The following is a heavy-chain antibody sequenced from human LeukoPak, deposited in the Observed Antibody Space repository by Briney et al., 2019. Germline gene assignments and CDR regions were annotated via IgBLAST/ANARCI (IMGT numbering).Heavy chain of an antibody. J-gene: IGHJ3*02. CDR1: GYTFTSYA. Sequence: GASVKVSCKASGYTFTSYAMNWVRQAPGQGLEWMGWINTNTGNPTYAQGFTGRFVFSLDTSVSTAYLQISSLKAEDTAVYYCARTRLGYCSSTSCRGAFDIWGQGTMVTVSS. V-gene: IGHV7-4-1*02. CDR2: INTNTGNP. D-gene: IGHD2-2*01. CDR3: ARTRLGYCSSTSCRGAFDI.